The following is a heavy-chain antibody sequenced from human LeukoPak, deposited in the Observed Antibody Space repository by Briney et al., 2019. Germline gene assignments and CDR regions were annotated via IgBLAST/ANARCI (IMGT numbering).Heavy chain of an antibody. V-gene: IGHV3-48*03. D-gene: IGHD1-7*01. CDR1: GFTFSNYE. CDR3: ARDRNYGY. J-gene: IGHJ4*02. CDR2: IAPSGSAM. Sequence: PGGSLRLSCAASGFTFSNYEMNWVRQAPGKGLEWLSFIAPSGSAMYYADSVTGRFTISRDNAKNSLYLQMNSLRAEDTAVYYCARDRNYGYWGQGTLVTVSS.